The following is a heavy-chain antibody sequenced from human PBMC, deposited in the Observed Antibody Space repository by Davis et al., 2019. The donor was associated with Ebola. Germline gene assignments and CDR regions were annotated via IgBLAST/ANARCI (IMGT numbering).Heavy chain of an antibody. CDR1: GFTFSSYW. V-gene: IGHV3-7*03. D-gene: IGHD1-26*01. J-gene: IGHJ3*02. Sequence: PGGSLRLSCAASGFTFSSYWMSWVRQAPGKGLEWVANIKQDGSEKYYVDSVKGRFTISRDNAKNSLYLQMNSLRAEDTAVYYCAREAIVGGTDDAFDIWGQGTMVTVSS. CDR3: AREAIVGGTDDAFDI. CDR2: IKQDGSEK.